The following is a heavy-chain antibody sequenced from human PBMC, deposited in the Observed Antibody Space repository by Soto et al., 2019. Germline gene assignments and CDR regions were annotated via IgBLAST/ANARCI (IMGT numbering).Heavy chain of an antibody. D-gene: IGHD6-13*01. CDR2: ISSDGSST. CDR1: EFTFSTYW. Sequence: EVQLVESGGGSVQPGGSLRLSCAASEFTFSTYWMHWVRQAPGKGLVWVSRISSDGSSTTYAASVQGRFTIARDNAKKTLQPQMNGLRAEDTALYYWARVAYSSTWYIDYWGQGTLVTVSS. CDR3: ARVAYSSTWYIDY. J-gene: IGHJ4*02. V-gene: IGHV3-74*01.